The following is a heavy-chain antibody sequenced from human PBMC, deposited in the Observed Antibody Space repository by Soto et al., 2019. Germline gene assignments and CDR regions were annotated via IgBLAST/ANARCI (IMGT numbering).Heavy chain of an antibody. Sequence: LRLSCAASGFTFSSYGMHWVRQAPGKGLEGVAVIWYDGSNKYYADSGKGRFTISRDNSKNTLYLQMNSLRAEDTAVCYCARDFLYYYGSGSERYYYYGMDVWGQGTTVTVSS. CDR1: GFTFSSYG. J-gene: IGHJ6*02. D-gene: IGHD3-10*01. V-gene: IGHV3-33*01. CDR2: IWYDGSNK. CDR3: ARDFLYYYGSGSERYYYYGMDV.